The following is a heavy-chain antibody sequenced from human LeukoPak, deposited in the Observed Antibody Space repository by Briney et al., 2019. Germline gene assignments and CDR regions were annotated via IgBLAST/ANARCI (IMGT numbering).Heavy chain of an antibody. CDR1: GGSFSGYY. J-gene: IGHJ4*02. V-gene: IGHV4-34*01. D-gene: IGHD5-18*01. CDR3: ARVGRQLWFGY. CDR2: INHSGST. Sequence: SETLSLTCAVYGGSFSGYYWSWIRQPPGKGLEWIGEINHSGSTNYNPSLKSRVTISVDTSKNQFSLKLSSVTAADTAVYYCARVGRQLWFGYWGQGTLVTVSS.